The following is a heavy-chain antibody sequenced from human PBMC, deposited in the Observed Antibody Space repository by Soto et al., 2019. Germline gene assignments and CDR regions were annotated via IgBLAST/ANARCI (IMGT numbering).Heavy chain of an antibody. J-gene: IGHJ5*02. CDR2: IIPMLDIV. V-gene: IGHV1-69*13. CDR3: AIEGGQGWFDP. Sequence: SVKVSCKASGGAFSNFVISCVLQAPGQGLEWVGGIIPMLDIVHYAQKFQGRVAITADESTSTAYMELSSLSSEDTAVYYCAIEGGQGWFDPWGQGSLVTVSS. CDR1: GGAFSNFV. D-gene: IGHD2-15*01.